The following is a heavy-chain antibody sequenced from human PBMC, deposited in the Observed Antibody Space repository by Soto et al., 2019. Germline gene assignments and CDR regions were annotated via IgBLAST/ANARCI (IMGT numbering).Heavy chain of an antibody. CDR3: ATSYGSGYRAFDY. J-gene: IGHJ4*02. CDR2: VNPILSMS. D-gene: IGHD3-10*01. CDR1: GDTFSFYT. Sequence: QVQLVQSGAEVKKPGSSVKVSCKASGDTFSFYTINWVRQAPGLGLGWMGRVNPILSMSNYAQKFQGRATMTADKSTSTAYMELRSLRSEDTAFYYCATSYGSGYRAFDYWGQGALVTVSS. V-gene: IGHV1-69*02.